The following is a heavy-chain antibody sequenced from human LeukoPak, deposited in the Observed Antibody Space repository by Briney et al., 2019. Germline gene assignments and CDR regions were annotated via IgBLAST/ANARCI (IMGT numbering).Heavy chain of an antibody. Sequence: ASVKVSCKASGYTFTSYDINWVRQATGQGLEWMGWMNPNSGNTGYAQKFQGRVTITADKSTSTAYMELSSLRSDDTAVYYCASFQGGGGWFGELLPWDQGTLVTVSS. CDR1: GYTFTSYD. CDR3: ASFQGGGGWFGELLP. V-gene: IGHV1-8*01. J-gene: IGHJ5*02. CDR2: MNPNSGNT. D-gene: IGHD3-10*01.